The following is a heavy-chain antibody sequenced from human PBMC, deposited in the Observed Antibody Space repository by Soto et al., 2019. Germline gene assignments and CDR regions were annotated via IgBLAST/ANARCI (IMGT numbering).Heavy chain of an antibody. V-gene: IGHV1-69*12. Sequence: QVQLVQSGAEVKKPGSSVKVSCKASGGTFSSYAINWVRQAPGQGLEWMGGIIPIFGTADYAQKFQGRVTITADESTSTAYMELSSLRSEDRAVYYCASNGFGETYYCGMDVWGQGTTVTVSS. CDR3: ASNGFGETYYCGMDV. J-gene: IGHJ6*02. D-gene: IGHD3-10*01. CDR2: IIPIFGTA. CDR1: GGTFSSYA.